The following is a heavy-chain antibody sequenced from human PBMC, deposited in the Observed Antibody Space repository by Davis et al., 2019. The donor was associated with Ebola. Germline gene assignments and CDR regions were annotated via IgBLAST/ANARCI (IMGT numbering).Heavy chain of an antibody. D-gene: IGHD1-26*01. CDR2: INAGNGNT. V-gene: IGHV1-3*01. Sequence: ASVKVSCKASGYTFTSYAMHWVRQAPGQRLEWMGWINAGNGNTNYSQKFQGRVTITRDTSASTAYMELSSLRSEDTAVYYCASPVFSELPRSYYYYGMDVWGQGTTVTVSS. J-gene: IGHJ6*02. CDR3: ASPVFSELPRSYYYYGMDV. CDR1: GYTFTSYA.